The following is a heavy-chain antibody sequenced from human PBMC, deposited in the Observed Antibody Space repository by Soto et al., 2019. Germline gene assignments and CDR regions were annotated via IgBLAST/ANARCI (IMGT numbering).Heavy chain of an antibody. J-gene: IGHJ4*02. CDR1: GFTFSSYG. D-gene: IGHD3-22*01. Sequence: GSLRLSCAASGFTFSSYGMHWVRQAPGKGLEWVAVISYDGSNKYYADSVKGRFTISRDNSKNTLYLQMNSLRAEDTAVYYCAKDRYYYDSSGTDFDYWGQGTLVTVSS. V-gene: IGHV3-30*18. CDR3: AKDRYYYDSSGTDFDY. CDR2: ISYDGSNK.